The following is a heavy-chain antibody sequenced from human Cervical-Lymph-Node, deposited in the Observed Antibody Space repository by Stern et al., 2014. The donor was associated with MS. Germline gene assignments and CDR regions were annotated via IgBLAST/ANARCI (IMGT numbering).Heavy chain of an antibody. CDR1: GYTFTSYG. Sequence: QVQLGQSGAEVKKPGASVKVSCKASGYTFTSYGISWGRQATGQGLGWMGWISAYNGHTNYSQKVQGRVTMTTATSTSTASMELRSLRSDDTAVYYCARDRGHLLHEXXXXXWGQGTLVTVSS. CDR3: ARDRGHLLHEXXXXX. V-gene: IGHV1-18*04. CDR2: ISAYNGHT. J-gene: IGHJ4*02. D-gene: IGHD3-22*01.